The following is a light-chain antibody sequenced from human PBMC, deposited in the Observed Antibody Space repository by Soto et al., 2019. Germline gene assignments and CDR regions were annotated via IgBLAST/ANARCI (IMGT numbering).Light chain of an antibody. CDR1: SSDVGGYNY. CDR2: DVS. V-gene: IGLV2-14*01. Sequence: QSALTQPASVSGSPGQSITISYTGTSSDVGGYNYVSWYQQHPGKAPKLMIYDVSNRPSGVSNRFSGSKSGNTASLTISGLQAEDEADYYCSSYTSSSTLFFGGGTKLTVL. CDR3: SSYTSSSTLF. J-gene: IGLJ2*01.